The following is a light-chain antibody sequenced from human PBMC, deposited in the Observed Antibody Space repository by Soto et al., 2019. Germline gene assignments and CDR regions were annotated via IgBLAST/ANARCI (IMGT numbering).Light chain of an antibody. Sequence: DIQMTQSPSTLSASVGDRVTITCRASQSISSWLAWYQQKPGKAPKLLIYKASSLESGVPSRFRCSRAGKECARAISSLQPDDFGTYYCQQYNSYSPRLGHRTQVDIK. V-gene: IGKV1-5*03. J-gene: IGKJ1*01. CDR1: QSISSW. CDR3: QQYNSYSPR. CDR2: KAS.